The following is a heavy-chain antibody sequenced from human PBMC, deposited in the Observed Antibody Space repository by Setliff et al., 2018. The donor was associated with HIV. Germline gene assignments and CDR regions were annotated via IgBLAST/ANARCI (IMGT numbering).Heavy chain of an antibody. Sequence: SETLSLTCTVSGGSISSYYWSWIRQPPGKGLEWIGYMSYSGSTNYNPSLKSRVTISVDTSKNQFSLKLRSVTAADTAVYYCARGPLGGYDSNWYFDLWGRGTLVTVSS. V-gene: IGHV4-59*08. CDR2: MSYSGST. CDR3: ARGPLGGYDSNWYFDL. CDR1: GGSISSYY. D-gene: IGHD5-12*01. J-gene: IGHJ2*01.